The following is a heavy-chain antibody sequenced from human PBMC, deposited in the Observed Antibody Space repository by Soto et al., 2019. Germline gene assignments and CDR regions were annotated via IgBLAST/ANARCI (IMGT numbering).Heavy chain of an antibody. D-gene: IGHD4-17*01. CDR2: ISAYNGTT. CDR3: ARARTTPRAAWYFDL. Sequence: QVQLVQSGAEVKKPGASVKVSCKASGYTFTSYGISWVRQAPGQGLEWMGWISAYNGTTNYAQKLQGRVTMTTDTSTSTAYMELRSLRSDDTAVYYCARARTTPRAAWYFDLWGRGTLVTVSS. J-gene: IGHJ2*01. CDR1: GYTFTSYG. V-gene: IGHV1-18*01.